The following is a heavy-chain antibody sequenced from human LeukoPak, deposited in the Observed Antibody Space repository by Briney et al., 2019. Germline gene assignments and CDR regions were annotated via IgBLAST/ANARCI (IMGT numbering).Heavy chain of an antibody. CDR1: GVSFSSYS. CDR3: ARGRVVAATGGNY. J-gene: IGHJ4*02. Sequence: GGSLRLSCAASGVSFSSYSMNWVRQAPGKGLEWVSSISSSSSYIYYADSVKGRFTISRDNAKNSLYLQMNSLRAEDTAVYYCARGRVVAATGGNYWGQGTLVTVSS. D-gene: IGHD2-15*01. CDR2: ISSSSSYI. V-gene: IGHV3-21*01.